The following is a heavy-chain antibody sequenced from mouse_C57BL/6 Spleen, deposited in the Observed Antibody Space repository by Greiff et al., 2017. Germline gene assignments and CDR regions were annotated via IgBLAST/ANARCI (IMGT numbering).Heavy chain of an antibody. V-gene: IGHV5-6*02. Sequence: DVKLVESGGDLVKPGGSLKLSCAASGFTFSSYGMSWVRQTPDKRLEWVATISSGGSYTYYPDSVKGRFTISRDNAKNTLYLQMSSLKSEDTAMYYCARHDDGYAGYFDYWGQGTTLTVSS. CDR2: ISSGGSYT. CDR1: GFTFSSYG. D-gene: IGHD2-3*01. CDR3: ARHDDGYAGYFDY. J-gene: IGHJ2*01.